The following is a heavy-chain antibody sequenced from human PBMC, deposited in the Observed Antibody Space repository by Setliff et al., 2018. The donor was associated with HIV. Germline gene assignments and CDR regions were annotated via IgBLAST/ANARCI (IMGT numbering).Heavy chain of an antibody. CDR2: TIPMVLVP. Sequence: SVKVSCKASGDTFNNYGIDWVRQAPGQGLEWMGGTIPMVLVPIYAQKFQGRLTITTDESTGTAYMDLSGLRSEDTAVYYCARVSRGQDPGAHYYMDVWGEGTTVTVSS. CDR1: GDTFNNYG. V-gene: IGHV1-69*05. J-gene: IGHJ6*03. D-gene: IGHD2-15*01. CDR3: ARVSRGQDPGAHYYMDV.